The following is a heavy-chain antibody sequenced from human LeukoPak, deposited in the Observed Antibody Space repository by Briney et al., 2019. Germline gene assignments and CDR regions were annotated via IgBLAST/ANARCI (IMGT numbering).Heavy chain of an antibody. CDR2: IYYSGGT. V-gene: IGHV4-59*01. D-gene: IGHD3-10*01. CDR1: GGSISSYY. Sequence: SETLSLTCTVSGGSISSYYWSWIRQPPGKGLEWIGYIYYSGGTNYNPSLKSRVTISVDTSKNQFSLKLSSVTAADTAVYYCARARTYGSVDYWGQGTLVTVSS. J-gene: IGHJ4*02. CDR3: ARARTYGSVDY.